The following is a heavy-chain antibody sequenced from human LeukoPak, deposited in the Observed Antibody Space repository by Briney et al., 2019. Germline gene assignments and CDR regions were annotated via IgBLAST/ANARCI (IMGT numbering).Heavy chain of an antibody. CDR1: GFPFSDYW. Sequence: GGSLRLSCAASGFPFSDYWMSWVRQPPGKGLEWVANIKQDGSAEYYVGSVKGRFTISRDNAKNSLYLQMNSLTVDDTAVYYCVRDRRPSIYGGLDSWGQGSLVTVSS. D-gene: IGHD2-21*01. V-gene: IGHV3-7*01. CDR3: VRDRRPSIYGGLDS. J-gene: IGHJ5*02. CDR2: IKQDGSAE.